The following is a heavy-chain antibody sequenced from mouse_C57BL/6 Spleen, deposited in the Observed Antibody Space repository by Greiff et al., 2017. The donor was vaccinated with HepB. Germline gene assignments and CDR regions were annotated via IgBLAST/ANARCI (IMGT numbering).Heavy chain of an antibody. CDR1: GFTFSSYA. Sequence: EVQVVESGGGLVKPGGSLKLSCAASGFTFSSYAMSWVRQTPEKRLEWVGTISDGGSYTYYPDNVKGRFTISRDNAKNNLYLQMSHLKYEDTAMYYCARDYGSSVIEAMDYWGQGTSVTVSS. CDR2: ISDGGSYT. D-gene: IGHD1-1*01. J-gene: IGHJ4*01. CDR3: ARDYGSSVIEAMDY. V-gene: IGHV5-4*01.